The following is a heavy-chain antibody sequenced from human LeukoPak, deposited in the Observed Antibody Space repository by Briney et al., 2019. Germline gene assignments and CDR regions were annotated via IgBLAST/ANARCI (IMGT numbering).Heavy chain of an antibody. CDR2: INPNSGGT. V-gene: IGHV1-2*02. CDR1: GYTSTGYY. D-gene: IGHD6-6*01. CDR3: ARDSSIAARRVLYYFDY. J-gene: IGHJ4*02. Sequence: ASVKVSCKASGYTSTGYYMHWVRQAPGQGLEWMGWINPNSGGTNYAQKFQGRVTMTRDTSISTAYMELSRLRSDDTAVYYCARDSSIAARRVLYYFDYWGQGTLVTVSS.